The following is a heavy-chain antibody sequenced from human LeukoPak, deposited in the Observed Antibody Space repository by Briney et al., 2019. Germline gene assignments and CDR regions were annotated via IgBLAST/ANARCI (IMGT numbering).Heavy chain of an antibody. CDR3: ARNYFDF. CDR1: GYTFTDHF. J-gene: IGHJ4*02. Sequence: ASVKVSCKLSGYTFTDHFVHWVTQAPGKGLQWMGLIDPEDGETKYAAMFGDRVTITADTSRDSVFLDLKNLRSEDTAMYYCARNYFDFWGQGSLVTVSA. CDR2: IDPEDGET. V-gene: IGHV1-69-2*01.